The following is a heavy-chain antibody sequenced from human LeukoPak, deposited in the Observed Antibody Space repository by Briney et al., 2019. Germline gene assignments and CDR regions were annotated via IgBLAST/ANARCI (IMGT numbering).Heavy chain of an antibody. CDR1: GYTFTGYY. CDR2: INPNSGGT. J-gene: IGHJ4*02. V-gene: IGHV1-2*02. D-gene: IGHD3-10*01. CDR3: ARSTYGSGSYPFDY. Sequence: ASVKVSCKASGYTFTGYYMHWVRQAPGQGLEWMGWINPNSGGTNYAQKFQGRVTMTRDTSISTAYMELSRLRSDDTAVYYCARSTYGSGSYPFDYWGQGTLVTVSS.